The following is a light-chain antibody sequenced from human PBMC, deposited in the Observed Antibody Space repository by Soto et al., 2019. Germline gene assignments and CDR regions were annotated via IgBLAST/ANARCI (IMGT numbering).Light chain of an antibody. CDR3: QVWDSSSDHDV. CDR2: YDS. J-gene: IGLJ1*01. Sequence: SYELTQPPSVSVAPGQTATITCGGIDIGSKSVHWYQQKPGLAPVLLIFYDSDRPSGIPERFSGSNSGNTATLTISRVAVGDEADYYCQVWDSSSDHDVFGSGTKVTVL. V-gene: IGLV3-21*04. CDR1: DIGSKS.